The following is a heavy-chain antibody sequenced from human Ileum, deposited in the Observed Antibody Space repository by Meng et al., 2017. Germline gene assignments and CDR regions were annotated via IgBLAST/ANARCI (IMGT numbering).Heavy chain of an antibody. CDR2: ISAYSGNT. CDR3: ARDTVGTTLGDY. D-gene: IGHD4-23*01. Sequence: QVQLVQSGAWVKKPGASVKVSCKASGYIFTRYGIGWVRQAPGQGLEWMGWISAYSGNTKYAQKLQGRVTMTTNTSTSTAYMELRNLRSDDTAVYYCARDTVGTTLGDYWGQGTLVTVSS. J-gene: IGHJ4*02. CDR1: GYIFTRYG. V-gene: IGHV1-18*01.